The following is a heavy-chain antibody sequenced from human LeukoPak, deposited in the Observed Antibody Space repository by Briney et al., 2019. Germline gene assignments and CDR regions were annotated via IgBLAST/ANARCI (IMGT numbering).Heavy chain of an antibody. J-gene: IGHJ6*02. CDR3: ARRPGRTYYYYGMDV. Sequence: ASVNVSCKASGYTLTSYGISWVRQAPGQGLEWMGWISAYNGNTNYAQKLQGRVTMTTDTSTSTAYMELRSLRSDDTAVYYCARRPGRTYYYYGMDVWGQGTTVTVSS. CDR1: GYTLTSYG. D-gene: IGHD1/OR15-1a*01. CDR2: ISAYNGNT. V-gene: IGHV1-18*01.